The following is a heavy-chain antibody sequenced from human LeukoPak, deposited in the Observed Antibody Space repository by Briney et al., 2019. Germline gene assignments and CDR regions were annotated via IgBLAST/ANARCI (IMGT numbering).Heavy chain of an antibody. J-gene: IGHJ4*02. D-gene: IGHD5-18*01. Sequence: PGRSLRLSCAASGFSFSNYGMHWVRQAPGKGLEWVAVISYDGSNKYYADSVKGRFTISRDNSKNTLYLQMNSLRAEDTAVYYCASGPGYSYGPWGQGTLVTVSS. CDR1: GFSFSNYG. V-gene: IGHV3-30*03. CDR3: ASGPGYSYGP. CDR2: ISYDGSNK.